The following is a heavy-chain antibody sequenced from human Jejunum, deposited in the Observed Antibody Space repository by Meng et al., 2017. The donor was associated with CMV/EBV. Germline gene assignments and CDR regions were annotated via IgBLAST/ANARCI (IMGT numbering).Heavy chain of an antibody. D-gene: IGHD3-3*02. CDR2: MNPNSGYS. CDR1: TFRAYD. CDR3: SRGGPIGIFGVVTQFYFDY. Sequence: TFRAYDNNWVRQAPGQGLEWMGGMNPNSGYSGYSQKFQGRVTFSRNTSITTAYMELNSLRSDDTAVYYCSRGGPIGIFGVVTQFYFDYWGQGTLVTVSS. V-gene: IGHV1-8*03. J-gene: IGHJ4*02.